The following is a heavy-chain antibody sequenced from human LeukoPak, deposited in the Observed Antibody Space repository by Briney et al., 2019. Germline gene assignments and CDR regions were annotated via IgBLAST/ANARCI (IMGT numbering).Heavy chain of an antibody. CDR3: ARDGYVDTAMVPFDY. Sequence: GGSLRLSCAASGFTFSSYWMSWVRQAPGKGLEWVANIKQDGSEKYYVDSVKGRFTISRDNAKNSLYLQMNSLRAEDTAVYYCARDGYVDTAMVPFDYWGQGTLVTVSS. CDR2: IKQDGSEK. CDR1: GFTFSSYW. D-gene: IGHD5-18*01. V-gene: IGHV3-7*01. J-gene: IGHJ4*02.